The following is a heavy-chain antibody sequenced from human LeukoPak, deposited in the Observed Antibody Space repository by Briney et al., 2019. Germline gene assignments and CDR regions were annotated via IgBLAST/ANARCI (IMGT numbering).Heavy chain of an antibody. Sequence: SETLSLTCTVSGGSISSYYWSWIRQPPGKGLEWIGYIYYSGSTNYNPSLKSRVTISVDTSKNQFSLELSSVTAADTAVYYCARDLNGSGSYPFDYWGQGTLVTVSS. CDR3: ARDLNGSGSYPFDY. CDR2: IYYSGST. V-gene: IGHV4-59*01. J-gene: IGHJ4*02. CDR1: GGSISSYY. D-gene: IGHD3-10*01.